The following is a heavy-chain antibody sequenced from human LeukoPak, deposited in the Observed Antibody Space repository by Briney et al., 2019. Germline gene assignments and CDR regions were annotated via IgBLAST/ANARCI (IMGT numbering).Heavy chain of an antibody. CDR1: EFTFSSCW. Sequence: PGGSLRLACAASEFTFSSCWMDWVRQVPGKGLVWVSRINNDGSTPEYADSVRGRFTISRDNAKNTLYLQMDSLRAEDTAIYYCARANGPRYDSTGFGPWGQGTLVTVSS. CDR3: ARANGPRYDSTGFGP. J-gene: IGHJ4*02. D-gene: IGHD3-22*01. CDR2: INNDGSTP. V-gene: IGHV3-74*01.